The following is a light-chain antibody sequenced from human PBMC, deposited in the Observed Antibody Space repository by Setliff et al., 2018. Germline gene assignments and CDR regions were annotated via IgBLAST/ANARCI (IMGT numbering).Light chain of an antibody. CDR1: SSDVGYYNY. Sequence: QSALAPPASVSGSPGQSITISCTGTSSDVGYYNYVSWYQQHPGKAPKLMIYEVSNRPSGVSNRFSGSKSGNTASLTISGLQAEDEADYYCSSYTSSSTRVFGTGTKVTVL. CDR3: SSYTSSSTRV. V-gene: IGLV2-14*01. CDR2: EVS. J-gene: IGLJ1*01.